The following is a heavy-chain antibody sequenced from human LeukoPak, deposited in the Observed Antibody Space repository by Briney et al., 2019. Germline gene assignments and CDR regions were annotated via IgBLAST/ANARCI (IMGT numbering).Heavy chain of an antibody. CDR1: GFTFSSYW. CDR2: INEDETTI. V-gene: IGHV3-74*01. J-gene: IGHJ4*02. Sequence: PGGSLRLSCAASGFTFSSYWMHWVRQAPGKGLVWVSRINEDETTITYADSVKGRFTISRDNAKNTLFLQMSSLRAEDTAVYCCVRGLNGAGDYWGQGTLVTVSS. D-gene: IGHD3-10*01. CDR3: VRGLNGAGDY.